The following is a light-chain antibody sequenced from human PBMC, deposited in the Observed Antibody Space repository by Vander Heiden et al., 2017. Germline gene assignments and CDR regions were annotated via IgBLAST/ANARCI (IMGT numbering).Light chain of an antibody. CDR3: QQVNTSPLT. J-gene: IGKJ4*02. V-gene: IGKV1-9*01. CDR1: EGISSS. CDR2: AAS. Sequence: SQLTQSPSSLSASVGDRVTITYRASEGISSSLAWHQQKPGKAPKLLIYAASTLQSGVPSRFSGSGSGTDFTLTISSLQPEDVATYYCQQVNTSPLTFGGGTKVEIK.